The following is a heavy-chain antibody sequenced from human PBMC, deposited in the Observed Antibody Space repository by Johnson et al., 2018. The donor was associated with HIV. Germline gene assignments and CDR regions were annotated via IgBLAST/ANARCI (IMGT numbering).Heavy chain of an antibody. CDR1: GFTFSSYA. Sequence: QMLLVESGGGVVQPGRSLRLSCAASGFTFSSYAMHWVRQAPGKGLEWVAVISYDGSNKYYADSVKGQFTISRDNSKNTLYLQMNSLRAEDTAVYYCAKRSYYYDSSGPPADAFDIWGQGTMVTVSS. CDR3: AKRSYYYDSSGPPADAFDI. D-gene: IGHD3-22*01. V-gene: IGHV3-30*18. CDR2: ISYDGSNK. J-gene: IGHJ3*02.